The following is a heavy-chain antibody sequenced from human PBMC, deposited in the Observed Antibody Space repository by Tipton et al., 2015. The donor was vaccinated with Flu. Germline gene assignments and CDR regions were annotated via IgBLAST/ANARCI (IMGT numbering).Heavy chain of an antibody. CDR2: IKQDGNEK. Sequence: SLRLSCAASEFTFSSYWMHWVRQAPGKGLEWVANIKQDGNEKYYVDSVKGRFTISRDNAKNSLYLQMNSLRAEDTAVYYCARAVVSSSSYWGQGTLVTVSS. D-gene: IGHD6-6*01. J-gene: IGHJ4*02. CDR1: EFTFSSYW. V-gene: IGHV3-7*01. CDR3: ARAVVSSSSY.